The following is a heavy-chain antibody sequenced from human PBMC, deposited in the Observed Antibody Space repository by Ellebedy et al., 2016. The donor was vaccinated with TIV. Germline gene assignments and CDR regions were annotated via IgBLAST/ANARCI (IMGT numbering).Heavy chain of an antibody. CDR1: GYTFTSYF. CDR3: ARSRSSGWLHTPDY. V-gene: IGHV1-46*04. J-gene: IGHJ4*02. D-gene: IGHD6-19*01. CDR2: INPSTGST. Sequence: AASVKVSCKASGYTFTSYFIHWVRQAPGQGPEWMGIINPSTGSTTYAQKLQGRVTMTRGTSTSTVYMELSSLRSEDTAVYFCARSRSSGWLHTPDYWGQGTLVTVSS.